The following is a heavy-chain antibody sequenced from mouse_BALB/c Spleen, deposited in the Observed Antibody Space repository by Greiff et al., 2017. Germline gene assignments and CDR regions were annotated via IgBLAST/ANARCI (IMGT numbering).Heavy chain of an antibody. CDR1: GYSFTGYF. CDR3: GRGFGTTVVANYAMDY. Sequence: EVKLMESGPELVKPGASVKISCKASGYSFTGYFMNWVKQSHGKSLEWIGRINPYNGDTFYNQKFKGKATLTVDKSSSTAHMELLSLTSEDSAVYYCGRGFGTTVVANYAMDYWGQGTSVTVSS. J-gene: IGHJ4*01. CDR2: INPYNGDT. V-gene: IGHV1-37*01. D-gene: IGHD1-1*01.